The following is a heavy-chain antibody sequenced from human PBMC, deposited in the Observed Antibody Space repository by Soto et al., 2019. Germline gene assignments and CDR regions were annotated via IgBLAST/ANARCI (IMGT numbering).Heavy chain of an antibody. V-gene: IGHV3-43*01. CDR3: AEDSAVPGTFWFFDL. Sequence: EVQLVESGGAVVQPGGSRTISCAASGFSFDDYTMHWVRQGPGKGLGWGAFINWDGRIIRYADSVKGRFTISRDNTITSVKLQMNGLLTEDSVLYYGAEDSAVPGTFWFFDLWGRGTLVSVSS. CDR2: INWDGRII. D-gene: IGHD3-10*01. CDR1: GFSFDDYT. J-gene: IGHJ2*01.